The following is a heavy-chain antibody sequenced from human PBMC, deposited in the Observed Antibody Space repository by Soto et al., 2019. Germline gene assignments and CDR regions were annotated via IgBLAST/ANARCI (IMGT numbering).Heavy chain of an antibody. D-gene: IGHD3-22*01. Sequence: PSETLSLTCTVSGGSISSSKYYWGWIRQPPGKGLEWIGSIYSSGSTYYNPSLRSRVTISVDTPKNQFSLKLTSMTAADTAVYYCATPVSSGYQGLEVWGQGAMVTVSS. CDR3: ATPVSSGYQGLEV. V-gene: IGHV4-39*01. J-gene: IGHJ3*01. CDR2: IYSSGST. CDR1: GGSISSSKYY.